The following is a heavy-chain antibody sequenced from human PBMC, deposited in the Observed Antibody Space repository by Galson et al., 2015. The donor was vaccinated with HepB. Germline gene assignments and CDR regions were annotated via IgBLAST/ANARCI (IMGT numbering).Heavy chain of an antibody. Sequence: SVKVSCKASGYTFTSYAMHWVRQAPGQRLEWMGWINAGNGNTKYSQKFQGRVTITRDTSASTAYMELSSLRSEDTAVYYCARGGRGATWHAFEIWGQGTMVTVSS. V-gene: IGHV1-3*01. J-gene: IGHJ3*02. CDR2: INAGNGNT. D-gene: IGHD1-26*01. CDR3: ARGGRGATWHAFEI. CDR1: GYTFTSYA.